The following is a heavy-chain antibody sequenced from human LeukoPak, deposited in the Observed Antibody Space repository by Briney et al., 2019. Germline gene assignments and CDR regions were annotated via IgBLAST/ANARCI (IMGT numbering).Heavy chain of an antibody. J-gene: IGHJ4*02. CDR2: ISGSGGST. D-gene: IGHD1-1*01. CDR3: AKDGDWNAALPKYFDY. CDR1: GFTFSSYA. V-gene: IGHV3-23*01. Sequence: GGSLRLCCAASGFTFSSYAMSWVRQAPGKGLEWVSAISGSGGSTYYADSVKGRFTISRDNSKNTLYLQMNSLRAEDTAVYYCAKDGDWNAALPKYFDYWGQGTLVTVSS.